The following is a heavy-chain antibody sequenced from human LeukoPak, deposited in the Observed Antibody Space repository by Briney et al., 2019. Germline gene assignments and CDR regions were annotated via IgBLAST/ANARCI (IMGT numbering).Heavy chain of an antibody. J-gene: IGHJ4*02. CDR1: GFTFSSYV. CDR3: AKSLSSRGLIIPKTSRYFDS. D-gene: IGHD3-10*01. V-gene: IGHV3-30*04. Sequence: GGSLRLSCAASGFTFSSYVMHWVRQAPGKGLEWVAIISYDGSNEYYADSVKGRFTISRDNSKNTLYLQMNSLRAADTAVYYCAKSLSSRGLIIPKTSRYFDSWGQGTLVTVSS. CDR2: ISYDGSNE.